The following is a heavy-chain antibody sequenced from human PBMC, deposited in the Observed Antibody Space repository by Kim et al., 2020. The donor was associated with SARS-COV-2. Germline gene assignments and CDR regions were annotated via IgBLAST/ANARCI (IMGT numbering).Heavy chain of an antibody. CDR1: GFTFSSYA. D-gene: IGHD3-10*01. CDR2: ISGSGGNT. V-gene: IGHV3-23*01. Sequence: GGSLRLSCAASGFTFSSYALSWVRQAPGKGLEWVSAISGSGGNTFYADSVKGRFTISRDSSKNTLYLQMNSLRAEDTAVYYCAKIPWRDDMVRGVDYWGQGTLVTVSS. J-gene: IGHJ4*02. CDR3: AKIPWRDDMVRGVDY.